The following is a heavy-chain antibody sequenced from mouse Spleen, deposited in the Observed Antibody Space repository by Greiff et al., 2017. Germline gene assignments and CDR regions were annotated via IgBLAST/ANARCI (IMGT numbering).Heavy chain of an antibody. Sequence: EVKLEESGGGLVKPGGSLKLSCAASGFTFSSYTMSWVRQTPAKRLEWVATISSGGGNTYYPDSVKGRFTISRDNARNTLYLQMSSLRSEDTAMYYCARQGTGTDYFDYWGQGTTLTVSS. CDR3: ARQGTGTDYFDY. D-gene: IGHD4-1*01. CDR1: GFTFSSYT. J-gene: IGHJ2*01. V-gene: IGHV5-9*04. CDR2: ISSGGGNT.